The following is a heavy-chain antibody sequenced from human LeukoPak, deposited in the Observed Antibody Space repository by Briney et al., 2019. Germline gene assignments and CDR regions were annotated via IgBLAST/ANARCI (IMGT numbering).Heavy chain of an antibody. CDR1: GFTFSDYC. CDR3: ARDDGYSSSWYSVDH. V-gene: IGHV3-74*01. Sequence: TGGSLRLSCAASGFTFSDYCMHWVRQAPGKGLVWVARISTDGSRTSYADSVKGRFTISRDNAKNTLYLQMNSLRAEDTAVYYCARDDGYSSSWYSVDHWGQGTLVTVSS. CDR2: ISTDGSRT. J-gene: IGHJ4*02. D-gene: IGHD6-13*01.